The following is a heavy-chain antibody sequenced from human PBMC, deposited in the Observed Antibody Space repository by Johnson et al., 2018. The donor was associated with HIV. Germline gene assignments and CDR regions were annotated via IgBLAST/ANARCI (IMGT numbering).Heavy chain of an antibody. CDR2: IKQDGSEK. CDR3: AKEGEAFDI. D-gene: IGHD3-16*01. V-gene: IGHV3-7*01. Sequence: EVQLVESGGGVVQPGRSLRLSCEPSGFTFSSYWMSWVRQAPGKGLEWVANIKQDGSEKNYVDSVKGRFTISRDNAENSLSLQMNSLRAEDTAVYYCAKEGEAFDIWGQGTMVTVSS. CDR1: GFTFSSYW. J-gene: IGHJ3*02.